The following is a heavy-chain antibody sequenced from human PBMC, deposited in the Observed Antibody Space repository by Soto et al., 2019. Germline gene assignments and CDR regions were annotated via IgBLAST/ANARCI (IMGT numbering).Heavy chain of an antibody. V-gene: IGHV1-3*05. D-gene: IGHD6-6*01. CDR1: GYTFTSYA. J-gene: IGHJ4*02. CDR3: ARAPGGSSSFVDY. CDR2: INAGNGNT. Sequence: QVQLVQSGAEEKKPGASVKVSCKASGYTFTSYAMHWVRQAPGQRLEWMGWINAGNGNTKYSQKFQGRVTITRDTSASIAYMELSSLRSEDTAVYYCARAPGGSSSFVDYWGQGTLVTVSS.